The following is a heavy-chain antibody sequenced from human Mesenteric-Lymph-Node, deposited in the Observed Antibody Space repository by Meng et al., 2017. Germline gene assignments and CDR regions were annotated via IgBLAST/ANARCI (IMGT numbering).Heavy chain of an antibody. D-gene: IGHD3-22*01. V-gene: IGHV4-39*07. Sequence: SETLSLTCTVSGGSISSSSFYWGWIRQPPGKGLEWIATIYYSGSTFFNPSLKSRVTIALDTSKNQFSLKLSSVTAADTAVYYCAGGKVVDTTYYHFYPMDVWGPGTTVTVSS. CDR1: GGSISSSSFY. CDR3: AGGKVVDTTYYHFYPMDV. J-gene: IGHJ6*02. CDR2: IYYSGST.